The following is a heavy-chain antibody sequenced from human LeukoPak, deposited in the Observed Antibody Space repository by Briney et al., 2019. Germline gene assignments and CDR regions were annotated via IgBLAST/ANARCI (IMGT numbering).Heavy chain of an antibody. CDR3: ARDKGWFGELGDYFDY. CDR2: INVGGDNS. J-gene: IGHJ4*02. Sequence: AGGSLRLSCAASGFTFSSYAMTWVRQAPGKGLEWVSTINVGGDNSYSADSVKGRFTISRDNSKNTLYLQMNSLRAEDTAVYYCARDKGWFGELGDYFDYWGQGTLVTVSS. D-gene: IGHD3-10*01. V-gene: IGHV3-23*01. CDR1: GFTFSSYA.